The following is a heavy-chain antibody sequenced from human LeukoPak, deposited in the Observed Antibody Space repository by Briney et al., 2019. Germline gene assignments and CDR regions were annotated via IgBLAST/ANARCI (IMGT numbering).Heavy chain of an antibody. Sequence: ASVTVSCKASGYIFTKYGFIWVRQAPGQGVEWMGWISAYDGYTNHAQKFQGRVTMTTDVSTSTAYMELRSLRSDDTAVYYCARVSGSIVARSAWFDSWGQGTLVTVSS. J-gene: IGHJ5*01. CDR3: ARVSGSIVARSAWFDS. CDR1: GYIFTKYG. D-gene: IGHD6-6*01. V-gene: IGHV1-18*01. CDR2: ISAYDGYT.